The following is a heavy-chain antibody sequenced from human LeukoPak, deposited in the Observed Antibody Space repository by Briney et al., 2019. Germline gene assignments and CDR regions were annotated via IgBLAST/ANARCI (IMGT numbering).Heavy chain of an antibody. D-gene: IGHD2-2*01. J-gene: IGHJ4*02. V-gene: IGHV3-74*01. Sequence: PGGPLSFPCPASGFPFSSNWLHWSRQAQGKGLVWFSRINSDGSSTSYADSVKGRFTISRDNAKNTLYLQMNSLRAEDTGVYYCARGNQQLPRSTPDYWGQGTLVTVSS. CDR3: ARGNQQLPRSTPDY. CDR2: INSDGSST. CDR1: GFPFSSNW.